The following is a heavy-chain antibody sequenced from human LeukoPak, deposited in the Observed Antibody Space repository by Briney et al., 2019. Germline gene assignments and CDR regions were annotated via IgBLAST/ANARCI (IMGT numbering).Heavy chain of an antibody. J-gene: IGHJ4*02. CDR3: ARAFTPIAAAGPFDY. Sequence: HPGRSLRLSCAASEFIFSSYAMHWVRQAPGKGLEWVAVISYDGSNKYYADSVKGRFTISRDNSKNTLYLQMNSLRAEDTAVYYCARAFTPIAAAGPFDYWGQGTLVTVSS. V-gene: IGHV3-30*04. D-gene: IGHD6-13*01. CDR1: EFIFSSYA. CDR2: ISYDGSNK.